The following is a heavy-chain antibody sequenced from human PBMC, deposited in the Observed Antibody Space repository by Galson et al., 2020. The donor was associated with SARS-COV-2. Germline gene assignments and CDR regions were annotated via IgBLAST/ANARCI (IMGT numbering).Heavy chain of an antibody. Sequence: SETLSLTCTVSGGSISSGSYYWSWIRQPAGKGLEWIGRIYTSGSTNYNPSLKSRVTISVDPSKNQFSLKLSSVTAADTAVYYCASDRSWREQYYYYGMDVWGQGTTVTVSS. V-gene: IGHV4-61*02. J-gene: IGHJ6*02. CDR2: IYTSGST. D-gene: IGHD6-13*01. CDR3: ASDRSWREQYYYYGMDV. CDR1: GGSISSGSYY.